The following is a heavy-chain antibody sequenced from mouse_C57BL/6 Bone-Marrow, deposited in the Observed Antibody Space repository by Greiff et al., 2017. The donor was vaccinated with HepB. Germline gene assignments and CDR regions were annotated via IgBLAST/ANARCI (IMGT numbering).Heavy chain of an antibody. D-gene: IGHD1-1*01. J-gene: IGHJ1*03. V-gene: IGHV1-78*01. CDR1: GYTFTDHT. Sequence: VKLMESDAELVKPGASVKISCKVSGYTFTDHTIHWMKQRPEQGLEWIGYIYPRDGSTKYNEKFKGKATLTADKSSSTAYMQLNSLTSEDSAIYFCARATVVATPYWYFDVWGTGTTVTVSS. CDR2: IYPRDGST. CDR3: ARATVVATPYWYFDV.